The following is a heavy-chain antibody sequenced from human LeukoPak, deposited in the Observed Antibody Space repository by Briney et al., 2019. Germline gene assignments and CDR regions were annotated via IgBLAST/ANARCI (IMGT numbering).Heavy chain of an antibody. CDR1: GFTFSSYA. CDR3: AKDVSYYYGSGSYSNY. D-gene: IGHD3-10*01. J-gene: IGHJ4*02. CDR2: ISGSGGST. V-gene: IGHV3-23*01. Sequence: GGSLRLSCAASGFTFSSYAMSWVRQAPGKGLEWVSAISGSGGSTYYADSVKGRFTISRDNSKNTLYLQMNSLRAEDTAVYYCAKDVSYYYGSGSYSNYWGQGTLVTVSS.